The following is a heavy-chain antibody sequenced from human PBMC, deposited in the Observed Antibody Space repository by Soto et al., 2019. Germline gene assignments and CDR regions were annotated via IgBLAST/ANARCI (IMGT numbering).Heavy chain of an antibody. J-gene: IGHJ4*02. Sequence: LSLSCAASGLTFRSYWMHWVRQAPGKGLVWVSRINTDGSVAMYVDSVKGRFTISRDNAKNTLYLHMNSLRAEDTAVYYCAREGYSSGWLDYWGQGTLVTVSS. CDR1: GLTFRSYW. CDR3: AREGYSSGWLDY. CDR2: INTDGSVA. D-gene: IGHD6-19*01. V-gene: IGHV3-74*03.